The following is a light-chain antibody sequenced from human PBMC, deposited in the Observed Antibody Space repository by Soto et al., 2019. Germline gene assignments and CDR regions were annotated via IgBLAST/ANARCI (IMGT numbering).Light chain of an antibody. J-gene: IGKJ3*01. CDR1: QTINSY. CDR3: QHGGA. Sequence: DLQMTQSPSSLSASVGDRVTITCRASQTINSYLHWYQQKPGKAPKLLIFDASNLQSGVPSRFSGSGSGTDFTLTISTLQPEDFATYYCQHGGAFGPGTKVDIK. V-gene: IGKV1-39*01. CDR2: DAS.